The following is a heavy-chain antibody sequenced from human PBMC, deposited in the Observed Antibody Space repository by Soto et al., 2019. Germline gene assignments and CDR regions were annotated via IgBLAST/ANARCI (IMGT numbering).Heavy chain of an antibody. CDR1: GGTFSSYA. V-gene: IGHV1-69*01. Sequence: QVQLVQSGAEVKKPGSSVKVSCKASGGTFSSYAISWVRQAPGQGLEWMGGIIPIFGTANYAQKFQGRVTLTPDESTSTAWMALSSLRSEDTAAYYCARPDPNTVPNRPYDYYYGMDVWGQGTSVTVSS. CDR2: IIPIFGTA. CDR3: ARPDPNTVPNRPYDYYYGMDV. D-gene: IGHD4-4*01. J-gene: IGHJ6*02.